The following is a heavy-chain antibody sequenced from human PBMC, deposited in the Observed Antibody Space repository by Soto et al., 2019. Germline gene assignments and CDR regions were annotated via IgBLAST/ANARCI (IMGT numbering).Heavy chain of an antibody. J-gene: IGHJ4*02. CDR1: GNTFTSYD. D-gene: IGHD3-10*01. Sequence: ASVKVSCKASGNTFTSYDINWVRQATGHGLEWMGWINPNSGNIGYAQKFQGRVTMTRDTAIRTAYMEVSRLRSNDTAVYYCARGRASGSYYLLDYWGQGTLVTVSS. CDR3: ARGRASGSYYLLDY. CDR2: INPNSGNI. V-gene: IGHV1-8*01.